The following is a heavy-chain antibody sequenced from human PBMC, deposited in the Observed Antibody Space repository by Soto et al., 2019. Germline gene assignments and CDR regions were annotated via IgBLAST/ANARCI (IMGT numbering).Heavy chain of an antibody. Sequence: GGSLRLSCSASGFTFSSYAMHWVRQAPGKGLEYVSVISSNGGSTYYADSVKGRFTISRDNSKNTLYLQMSSLRAEDTAVYYCVMPGRYSYYFDYWGQGTLVTVSS. D-gene: IGHD1-26*01. CDR1: GFTFSSYA. CDR2: ISSNGGST. CDR3: VMPGRYSYYFDY. V-gene: IGHV3-64D*06. J-gene: IGHJ4*02.